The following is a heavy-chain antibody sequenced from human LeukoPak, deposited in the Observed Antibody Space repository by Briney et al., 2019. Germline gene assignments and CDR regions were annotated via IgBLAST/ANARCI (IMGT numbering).Heavy chain of an antibody. CDR1: GGSFSGYY. D-gene: IGHD4-23*01. CDR3: ARGLSVDGGNL. Sequence: SETPSLTCAVYGGSFSGYYWSWIRQPPGKGLEWIGEINHSGSTNYNPSLKSRVTISVDTSKNQFSLKLSSVTAADTAVYYCARGLSVDGGNLWGQGTLVTVSS. CDR2: INHSGST. V-gene: IGHV4-34*01. J-gene: IGHJ5*02.